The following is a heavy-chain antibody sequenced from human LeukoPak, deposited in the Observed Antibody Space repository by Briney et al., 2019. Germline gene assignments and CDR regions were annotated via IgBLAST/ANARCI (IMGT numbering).Heavy chain of an antibody. CDR3: TNYGSGSYYNVRSGYYFDY. CDR1: GGSISSSSYY. J-gene: IGHJ4*02. CDR2: IYYSGST. D-gene: IGHD3-10*01. V-gene: IGHV4-39*01. Sequence: PSETLSLTCTVSGGSISSSSYYWGWIRQPPGKGLEWIGSIYYSGSTYYNPSLKSRVTISVDTSKNQFSLKLSSVTAADTAVYYCTNYGSGSYYNVRSGYYFDYWGQGTLVTVSS.